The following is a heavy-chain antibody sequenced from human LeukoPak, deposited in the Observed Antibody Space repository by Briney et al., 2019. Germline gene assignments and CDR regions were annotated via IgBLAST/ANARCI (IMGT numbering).Heavy chain of an antibody. CDR2: IFYSGTT. CDR3: AREKRAESISTPGTLDY. D-gene: IGHD1-1*01. J-gene: IGHJ4*02. Sequence: TWIRQAPGKGLEWIGYIFYSGTTYYNPSLKSRLAMSVDTSKNQFSLNLSSVVAADTAMYYCAREKRAESISTPGTLDYWGQGTLVTVSS. V-gene: IGHV4-30-4*01.